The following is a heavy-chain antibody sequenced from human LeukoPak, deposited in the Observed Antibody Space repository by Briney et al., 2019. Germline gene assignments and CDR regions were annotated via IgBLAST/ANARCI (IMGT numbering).Heavy chain of an antibody. CDR1: GINFSSHG. D-gene: IGHD3-3*01. CDR3: ARDPYSYDTSGPKPFDY. J-gene: IGHJ4*02. Sequence: GGSLRLSCAASGINFSSHGLHWVRQAPGQGLERVVVKPCDGSNEKYADSVKGRFTISRDNAKNSLYLQMNSLRDEDTAVYYCARDPYSYDTSGPKPFDYWGQGTLVTVSS. CDR2: KPCDGSNE. V-gene: IGHV3-30*03.